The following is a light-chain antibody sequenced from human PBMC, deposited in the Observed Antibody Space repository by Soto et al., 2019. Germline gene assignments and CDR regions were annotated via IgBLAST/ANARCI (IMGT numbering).Light chain of an antibody. CDR3: QQFSSYPLT. CDR1: QSVSID. CDR2: DAS. V-gene: IGKV3D-15*01. J-gene: IGKJ4*01. Sequence: EIVMTQSPATLSVSPGARVTLSCRASQSVSIDLAWYQQKPGQAPRLLIYDASNRATGIPARFSGSGSGTDFTLTISRLEPEDFAVYYCQQFSSYPLTFGGGTKVDIK.